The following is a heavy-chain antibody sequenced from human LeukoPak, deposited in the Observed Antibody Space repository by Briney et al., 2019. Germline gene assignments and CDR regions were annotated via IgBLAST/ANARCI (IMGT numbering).Heavy chain of an antibody. V-gene: IGHV4-34*01. CDR3: ARGRSTRSNLPYSSSWPLDY. D-gene: IGHD6-13*01. CDR2: INHSGST. CDR1: GVSFSGYY. Sequence: PSETLSLTCAVYGVSFSGYYWSWIRQPPGKGLEWIGEINHSGSTNYNPSLKSRVTISVDTSKNQFSLKLSSVTAADTAVYYCARGRSTRSNLPYSSSWPLDYWGQETLVTVSS. J-gene: IGHJ4*02.